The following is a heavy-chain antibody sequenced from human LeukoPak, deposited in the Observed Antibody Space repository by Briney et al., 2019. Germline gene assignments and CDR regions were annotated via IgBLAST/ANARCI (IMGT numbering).Heavy chain of an antibody. D-gene: IGHD3-10*01. V-gene: IGHV4-39*07. Sequence: SETLSLTCTVSGGSISSYYWGWIRQPPGKGLEWIGSIYYSGSTYYNPSLKSRVTISVDTSKNQFSLKLSSVTAADTAVYYCARTMVRGRGFDPWGQGTLVTVSS. CDR3: ARTMVRGRGFDP. J-gene: IGHJ5*02. CDR2: IYYSGST. CDR1: GGSISSYY.